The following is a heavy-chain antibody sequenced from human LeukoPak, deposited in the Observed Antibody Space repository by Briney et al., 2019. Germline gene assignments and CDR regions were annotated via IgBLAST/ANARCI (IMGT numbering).Heavy chain of an antibody. CDR1: GYTFTGYG. J-gene: IGHJ3*02. Sequence: ASVKVSCKASGYTFTGYGISWVRQAPGQGLEWMGWISAYNGNTNYAQKLQGRVTMTTDTSTSTAYMELRSLRSDDTAVYYCARDPGYCSSTSCYGVAFDIWGQGTMVTVSS. D-gene: IGHD2-2*03. CDR2: ISAYNGNT. CDR3: ARDPGYCSSTSCYGVAFDI. V-gene: IGHV1-18*01.